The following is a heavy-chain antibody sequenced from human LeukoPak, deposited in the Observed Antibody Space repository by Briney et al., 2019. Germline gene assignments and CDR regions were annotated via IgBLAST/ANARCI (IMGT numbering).Heavy chain of an antibody. CDR3: ARRAGRILPRYSSGWFLSFDY. V-gene: IGHV3-11*01. CDR2: ISTSGTTI. CDR1: GFTFRDYY. D-gene: IGHD6-19*01. J-gene: IGHJ4*02. Sequence: PGGSLRLSCAASGFTFRDYYMSWIRQAPGKGLEWVSYISTSGTTIHYADSVKGRFTISRDNAKNSLYLQMNSLRAEDTAVYYCARRAGRILPRYSSGWFLSFDYWGQGTLVTVSS.